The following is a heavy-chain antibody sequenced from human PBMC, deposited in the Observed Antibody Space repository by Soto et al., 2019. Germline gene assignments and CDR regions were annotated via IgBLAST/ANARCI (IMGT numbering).Heavy chain of an antibody. CDR1: GFTFRYYW. CDR3: ARGDRGAFDL. D-gene: IGHD1-26*01. V-gene: IGHV3-74*01. J-gene: IGHJ3*01. Sequence: EVQLVESGGGLVRPGGSLRLSCAASGFTFRYYWMHWVRQAPGKGLVWVSRIHSDGSSTTYADFVKGRFIISRDNARNTVDLHMNSVRVEDTAVYYCARGDRGAFDLWGQGTVVTVSS. CDR2: IHSDGSST.